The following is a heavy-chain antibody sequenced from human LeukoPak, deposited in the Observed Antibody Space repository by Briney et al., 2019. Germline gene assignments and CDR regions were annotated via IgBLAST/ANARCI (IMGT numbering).Heavy chain of an antibody. CDR2: INPNSGGT. D-gene: IGHD6-6*01. CDR3: ARVGYSSSSGKLDY. CDR1: GYTFTGYY. Sequence: ASVKVSCKPSGYTFTGYYMHWVRQAPGQGLEWMGWINPNSGGTNYAQKFQGRVTMTRDTSISTAYMELSRLRSDDTAVYYCARVGYSSSSGKLDYWGQGTLVTVSS. V-gene: IGHV1-2*02. J-gene: IGHJ4*02.